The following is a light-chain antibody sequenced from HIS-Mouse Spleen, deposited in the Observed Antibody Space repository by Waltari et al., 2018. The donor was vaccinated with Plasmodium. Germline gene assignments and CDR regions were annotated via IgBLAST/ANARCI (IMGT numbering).Light chain of an antibody. V-gene: IGLV3-19*01. Sequence: SSELTQDPAVSVALGQTVRITCQGDSLRSYYASWYQQKPGQAPVLVIYGKNNRPSGIPDRFCGSSSGKTASLTITGAQAEDEADYYCNSRDSSGNHQVFGGGTKLTVL. CDR2: GKN. CDR3: NSRDSSGNHQV. CDR1: SLRSYY. J-gene: IGLJ3*02.